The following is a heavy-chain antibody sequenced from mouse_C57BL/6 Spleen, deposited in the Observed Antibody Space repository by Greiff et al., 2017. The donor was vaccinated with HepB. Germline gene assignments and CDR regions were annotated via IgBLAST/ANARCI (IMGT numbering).Heavy chain of an antibody. CDR1: GYSFTDYN. Sequence: EVQLQQSGPELVKPGASVKISCKASGYSFTDYNMNWVKQSNGKSLEWIGVINPNYGTTNYNQKFKGKATLTVDQSSSTAYMQLNSLTSEDSAVYSCARGGGSSPPWYFDVWGKVTTVTVSA. V-gene: IGHV1-39*01. CDR3: ARGGGSSPPWYFDV. CDR2: INPNYGTT. D-gene: IGHD1-1*01. J-gene: IGHJ1*03.